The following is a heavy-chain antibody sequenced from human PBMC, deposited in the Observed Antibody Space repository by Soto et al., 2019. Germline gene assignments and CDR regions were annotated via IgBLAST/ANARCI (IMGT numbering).Heavy chain of an antibody. CDR3: ARGITIFGVTFDP. D-gene: IGHD3-3*01. Sequence: QVQLQESGPGLVKPSETLSLTCTVSGGSVSSGSYYWSWIGQPPGKGLEWIGYIYYSGSTNYNPSLKSRVTISVDTSKNQFSLKLSSVTAADTAVYYSARGITIFGVTFDPWGQGTLVTVSS. CDR1: GGSVSSGSYY. CDR2: IYYSGST. J-gene: IGHJ5*02. V-gene: IGHV4-61*01.